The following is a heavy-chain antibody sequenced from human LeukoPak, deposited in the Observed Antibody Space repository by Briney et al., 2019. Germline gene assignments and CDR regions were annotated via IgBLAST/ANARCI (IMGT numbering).Heavy chain of an antibody. CDR2: ISGSGNST. Sequence: GGSLRLSCAASGLTFSGSAMSWVRQAPGKGLEWVSLISGSGNSTYYADSVKGRYTISRDNSRNTLYLQMNSLRVEDTAVYYCAKVLVLVSANRYYFDYWGQGTLVTVSS. D-gene: IGHD2-21*02. CDR3: AKVLVLVSANRYYFDY. CDR1: GLTFSGSA. V-gene: IGHV3-23*01. J-gene: IGHJ4*02.